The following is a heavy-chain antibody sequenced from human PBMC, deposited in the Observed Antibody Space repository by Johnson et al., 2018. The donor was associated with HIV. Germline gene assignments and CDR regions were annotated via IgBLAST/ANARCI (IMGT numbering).Heavy chain of an antibody. Sequence: QVQLVESGGGVVQPGGSLRLSCSASGFTFSSYAMHWVRQAPGKGLEWVAVISYDGSNKYYADSVKGRFTISSANPKNTLYMKMTSLSAEDTDVYYCARDWTSSLLTSMASSAFDIWGQGTMVTVSS. V-gene: IGHV3-30*04. CDR1: GFTFSSYA. CDR3: ARDWTSSLLTSMASSAFDI. D-gene: IGHD5-18*01. CDR2: ISYDGSNK. J-gene: IGHJ3*02.